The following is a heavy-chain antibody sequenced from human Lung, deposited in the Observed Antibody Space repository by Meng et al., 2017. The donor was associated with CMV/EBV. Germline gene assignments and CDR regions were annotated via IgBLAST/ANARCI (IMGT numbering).Heavy chain of an antibody. V-gene: IGHV3-74*01. Sequence: GESXKISCAASGFTFSSYWMHWVRQAPGKGLVWVSRINSDGSSTSYADSVKGRFTISRDNAKNTLYLQMNSLRAEDTAVYYCARDKVRYYDFRSGYGGMDVWGQGTTVTVSS. CDR3: ARDKVRYYDFRSGYGGMDV. J-gene: IGHJ6*02. CDR1: GFTFSSYW. CDR2: INSDGSST. D-gene: IGHD3-3*01.